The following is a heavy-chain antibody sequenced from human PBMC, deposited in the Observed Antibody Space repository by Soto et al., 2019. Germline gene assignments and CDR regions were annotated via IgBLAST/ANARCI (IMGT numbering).Heavy chain of an antibody. CDR3: ASHSPTIFGVVITPYYYYYYGMDV. V-gene: IGHV1-69*01. J-gene: IGHJ6*02. CDR1: GGTFSSYA. D-gene: IGHD3-3*01. Sequence: QVQLVQSGAEVKKPGSSVKVSCKASGGTFSSYAISWVRQAPGQGLEWMGGIIPIFGTANYAQKFQGRVTITADESTSTAYMELSSLRSEDTAVYYCASHSPTIFGVVITPYYYYYYGMDVWGQGTTVTVSS. CDR2: IIPIFGTA.